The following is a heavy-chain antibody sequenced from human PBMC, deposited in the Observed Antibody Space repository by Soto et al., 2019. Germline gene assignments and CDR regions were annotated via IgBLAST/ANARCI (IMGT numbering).Heavy chain of an antibody. J-gene: IGHJ6*03. CDR1: GASIRSGGYY. Sequence: TLSLTCTVSGASIRSGGYYWSWIRQRPGQGLEWIAYIFYTGSAYYNPSLESRLSISIDRSKNQFSLKLSSVSAADTAVYYCSRDRKDPPAFCGKRTPVTV. D-gene: IGHD2-2*01. CDR3: SRDRKDPPAF. CDR2: IFYTGSA. V-gene: IGHV4-31*03.